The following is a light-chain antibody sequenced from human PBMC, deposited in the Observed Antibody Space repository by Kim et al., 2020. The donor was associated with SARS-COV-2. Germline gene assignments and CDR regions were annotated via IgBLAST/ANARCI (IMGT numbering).Light chain of an antibody. CDR1: QSLSDW. CDR3: QQYKSYSFT. V-gene: IGKV1-5*03. J-gene: IGKJ3*01. Sequence: DIQMTQSPSTLSAYVGDRVIITCRASQSLSDWLAWYQHKPGRAPKLLIYMASSLESGVPSRFSGSGSGTEFTLTISSLQPDDFATYYCQQYKSYSFTFGPGTKVDI. CDR2: MAS.